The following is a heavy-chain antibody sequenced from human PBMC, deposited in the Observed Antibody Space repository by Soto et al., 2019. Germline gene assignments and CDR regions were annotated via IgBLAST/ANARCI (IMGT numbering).Heavy chain of an antibody. CDR3: VRHLHSSGWLESFPMKVSTDLDY. V-gene: IGHV3-30-3*01. CDR2: TSYDGNNK. J-gene: IGHJ4*02. D-gene: IGHD6-19*01. CDR1: GFTFSTYT. Sequence: PWGSLRLSCAASGFTFSTYTMHWVRRAPGKGLEWVAVTSYDGNNKYYADSVKGRFTISRDNSKSTLYLQMNSLKIEDTAVYYCVRHLHSSGWLESFPMKVSTDLDYGGQGTL.